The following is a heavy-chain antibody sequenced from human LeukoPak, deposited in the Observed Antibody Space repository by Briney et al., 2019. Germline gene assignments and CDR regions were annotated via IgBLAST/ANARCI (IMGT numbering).Heavy chain of an antibody. J-gene: IGHJ5*02. CDR1: GGTFSSYA. V-gene: IGHV1-69*13. Sequence: GASVKVSCKASGGTFSSYAISWVRQAPGQGLEWMGGIIPIFGTANYAQKFQGRVTITADESTSTAYMELSGLRSEDTAVYYCARGRRRTFSDWFDPWGQGTLVTVSS. CDR3: ARGRRRTFSDWFDP. CDR2: IIPIFGTA.